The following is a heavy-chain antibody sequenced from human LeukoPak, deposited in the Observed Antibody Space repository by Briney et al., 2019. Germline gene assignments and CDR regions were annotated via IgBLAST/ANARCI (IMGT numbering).Heavy chain of an antibody. CDR1: GFTFSNYD. CDR2: IGTAGDT. Sequence: GGSLRLSCAASGFTFSNYDMHWVRQAAGKGLELVSAIGTAGDTYYPGSVKGRFTISRENAKNSLYLQINSLSAGDTAVYYCASSPAYSSSWYAIDNWGQGTLVTVSS. D-gene: IGHD6-13*01. J-gene: IGHJ4*02. CDR3: ASSPAYSSSWYAIDN. V-gene: IGHV3-13*01.